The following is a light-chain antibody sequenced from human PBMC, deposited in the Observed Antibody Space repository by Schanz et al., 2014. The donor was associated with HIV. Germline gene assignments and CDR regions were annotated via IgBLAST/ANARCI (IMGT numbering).Light chain of an antibody. V-gene: IGLV7-46*01. CDR3: LLSYSGARV. Sequence: QAVVTQEPSLTVSPGETVTLTCGSSTGAVTNSHYPFWFQRKPGQAPRTLIYDITKKHSWTPARFSGSLLGGKAALTLSGAQPEDEAEYYCLLSYSGARVFGGGTKLTVL. CDR1: TGAVTNSHY. J-gene: IGLJ3*02. CDR2: DIT.